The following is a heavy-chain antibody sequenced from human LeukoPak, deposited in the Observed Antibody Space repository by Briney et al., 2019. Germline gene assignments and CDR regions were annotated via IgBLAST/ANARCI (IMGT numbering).Heavy chain of an antibody. CDR2: INHSGST. V-gene: IGHV4-34*01. Sequence: PSETLSLTCAVYGGSFSGYYWSWIRQPPGKGLEWIGEINHSGSTNYNPSLKSRVTISVDTSKNQFSLKLSSVTAEDTAVYYCARPYSSSWSGLAWFDPWGQGTLVTVSS. J-gene: IGHJ5*02. CDR3: ARPYSSSWSGLAWFDP. CDR1: GGSFSGYY. D-gene: IGHD6-13*01.